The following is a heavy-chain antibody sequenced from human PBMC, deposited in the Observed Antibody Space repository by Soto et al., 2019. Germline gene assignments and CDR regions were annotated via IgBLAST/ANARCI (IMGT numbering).Heavy chain of an antibody. V-gene: IGHV4-30-2*01. CDR2: IYHSGST. D-gene: IGHD4-17*01. J-gene: IGHJ4*02. CDR1: GGSISSGGYS. Sequence: SETLSLTCAVSGGSISSGGYSWSWIRQPPGKGLESIGYIYHSGSTYYNPSLKSRVTISVDRSKNQFSLKLSSVTAADTAAYCCARGITTVITFHCGGQGTLVTVSS. CDR3: ARGITTVITFHC.